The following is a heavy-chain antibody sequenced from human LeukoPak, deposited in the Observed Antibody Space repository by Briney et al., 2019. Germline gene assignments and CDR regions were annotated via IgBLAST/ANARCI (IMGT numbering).Heavy chain of an antibody. D-gene: IGHD3-16*01. CDR3: ARDRAVGEDFRWFDP. V-gene: IGHV4-59*01. J-gene: IGHJ5*02. Sequence: PSETLSLTCTVSGGSISSYYWSWIRQPPGKGLEWIGYIYYSGSTNYNPSLKSRVTISVDTSKNQFSLKLSSVTAADTAVYYCARDRAVGEDFRWFDPWGQGTLVTVSS. CDR2: IYYSGST. CDR1: GGSISSYY.